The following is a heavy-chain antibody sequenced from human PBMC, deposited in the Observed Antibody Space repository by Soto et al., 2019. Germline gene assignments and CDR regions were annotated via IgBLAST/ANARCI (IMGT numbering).Heavy chain of an antibody. CDR1: GYTFTSYD. D-gene: IGHD3-16*02. CDR2: MNPNSGNT. CDR3: ARERVMITFGGVIVFRYFDY. Sequence: ASVKVSCKASGYTFTSYDINWVRQATGQGLEWMGWMNPNSGNTGYAQKFQGRVTMTRNTSISTAYMELSSLRSEDTAVYYCARERVMITFGGVIVFRYFDYWGQGTLVTVSS. V-gene: IGHV1-8*01. J-gene: IGHJ4*02.